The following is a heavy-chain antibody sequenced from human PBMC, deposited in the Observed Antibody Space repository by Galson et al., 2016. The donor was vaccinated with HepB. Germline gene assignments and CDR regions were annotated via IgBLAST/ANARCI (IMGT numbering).Heavy chain of an antibody. CDR2: IYYSGST. CDR3: ATTLPAVITQDDYYCGMAV. D-gene: IGHD4-11*01. CDR1: GGSISTGGYY. V-gene: IGHV4-31*03. J-gene: IGHJ6*02. Sequence: TLSLTCTVSGGSISTGGYYWNWIRQHPGKGLEWIGYIYYSGSTYSNPSLESRVALSVDTSKNQFPLTLTSVTAADTSVYYCATTLPAVITQDDYYCGMAVWGQGTTVTVSS.